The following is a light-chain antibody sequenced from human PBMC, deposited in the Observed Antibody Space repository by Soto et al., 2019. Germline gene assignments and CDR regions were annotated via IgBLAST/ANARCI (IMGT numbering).Light chain of an antibody. V-gene: IGKV1-5*01. CDR3: QQYSSNLYT. Sequence: EIQVTQSPSTLSASVGDRVTITCRASQSISTHLAWYQQKPGKAPEVLIYDASTLESGVPSRFSGSGSGTKFTLTISSLQPDDFATYYCQQYSSNLYTFGQGTKLEIK. CDR2: DAS. CDR1: QSISTH. J-gene: IGKJ2*01.